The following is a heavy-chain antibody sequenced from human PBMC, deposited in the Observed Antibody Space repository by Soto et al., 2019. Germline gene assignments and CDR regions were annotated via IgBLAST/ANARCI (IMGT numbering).Heavy chain of an antibody. CDR1: GSSISSGDYY. CDR2: IYYSGST. J-gene: IGHJ4*02. CDR3: ARGGTSYGDHFDY. Sequence: SETLSLTCTVSGSSISSGDYYWSWIRQPPGKGLEWIGYIYYSGSTYYNPSLKSRVTISVDTSKNQFSLRLSSVTAADTAVYYCARGGTSYGDHFDYWGQGTLVTVSS. V-gene: IGHV4-30-4*01. D-gene: IGHD4-17*01.